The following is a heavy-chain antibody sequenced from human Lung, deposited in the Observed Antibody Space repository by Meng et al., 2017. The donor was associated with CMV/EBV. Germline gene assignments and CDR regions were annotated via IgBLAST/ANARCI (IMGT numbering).Heavy chain of an antibody. Sequence: SETLSLTCTVSGGSISSDNYYWSWIRQPPGKGLEWIGYIYYTGRTYYNPSLKSRLTISIDTSKNQSSPKLSSVTAADTAVYYCARANYYGMDVWGQGTTDT. CDR2: IYYTGRT. J-gene: IGHJ6*02. CDR1: GGSISSDNYY. CDR3: ARANYYGMDV. V-gene: IGHV4-30-4*08.